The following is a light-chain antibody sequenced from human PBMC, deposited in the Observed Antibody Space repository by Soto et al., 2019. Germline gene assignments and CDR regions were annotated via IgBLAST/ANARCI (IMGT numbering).Light chain of an antibody. J-gene: IGKJ2*01. CDR2: GAS. CDR1: QSVSSSY. V-gene: IGKV3-20*01. Sequence: EIVLTQSPGTLSLSPGESATLSCRASQSVSSSYLGWYQQKPGQAPRLLIYGASSRATGIPDRFSGSGSGTDFTLTISRLEPGDFAVYYCQHYGSAPPYTFGQGPKLEIK. CDR3: QHYGSAPPYT.